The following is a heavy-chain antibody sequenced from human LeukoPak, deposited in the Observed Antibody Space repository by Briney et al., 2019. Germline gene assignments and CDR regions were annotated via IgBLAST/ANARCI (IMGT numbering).Heavy chain of an antibody. Sequence: SETLSLTRSVSGGSISSSSYYWGWLRHPPGKGLEWLGSMHYSGSTYYNPPLKTRFTISLNTSKNHFSLKLSAVTPPHPPCYLCARLTGYFDLWGRGTLVTVSS. CDR2: MHYSGST. J-gene: IGHJ2*01. CDR3: ARLTGYFDL. CDR1: GGSISSSSYY. V-gene: IGHV4-39*02.